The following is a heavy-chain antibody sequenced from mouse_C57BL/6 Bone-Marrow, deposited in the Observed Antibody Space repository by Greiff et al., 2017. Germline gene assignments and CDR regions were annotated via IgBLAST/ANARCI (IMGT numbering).Heavy chain of an antibody. CDR2: ISNGGGST. Sequence: EVQVVESGGGLVQPGGSLKLSCAASGFTFSDYYMYWVRQTPEKRLEWVAYISNGGGSTYYPDTVKGRFTISRDNAKTTLYLHMSRLKSEDTAMYYCARGPYGGQGTLVTGSA. V-gene: IGHV5-12*01. CDR1: GFTFSDYY. CDR3: ARGPY. J-gene: IGHJ3*01.